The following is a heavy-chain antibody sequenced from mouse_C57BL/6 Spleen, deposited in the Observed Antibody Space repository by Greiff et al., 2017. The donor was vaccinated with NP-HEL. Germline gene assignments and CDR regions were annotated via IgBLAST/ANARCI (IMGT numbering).Heavy chain of an antibody. Sequence: QVHVKQSGAELVRPGTSVKVSCKASGYAFTNYLIEWVKQRPGQGLEWIGVINPGSGGTNYNEKFKGKAKLTADKSSSTASMHLSSLTSEDSAVYFCARSPYEYGGPYFDYWGQGTTLTVSS. D-gene: IGHD2-4*01. V-gene: IGHV1-54*01. CDR1: GYAFTNYL. CDR3: ARSPYEYGGPYFDY. J-gene: IGHJ2*01. CDR2: INPGSGGT.